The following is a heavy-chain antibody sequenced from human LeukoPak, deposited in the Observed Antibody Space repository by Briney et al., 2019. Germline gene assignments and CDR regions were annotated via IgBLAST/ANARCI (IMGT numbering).Heavy chain of an antibody. Sequence: PGGSLRLSXAASGFIFSSYSMHWVRQAPGKGVEYVSVISPDGSNTYYTNSVKGRFTISRDNSKNTLYLQMGSLRDEDMGVYYCAREQPAGSTDYWGQGTLVTASS. D-gene: IGHD2-2*01. CDR1: GFIFSSYS. CDR2: ISPDGSNT. V-gene: IGHV3-64*01. CDR3: AREQPAGSTDY. J-gene: IGHJ4*02.